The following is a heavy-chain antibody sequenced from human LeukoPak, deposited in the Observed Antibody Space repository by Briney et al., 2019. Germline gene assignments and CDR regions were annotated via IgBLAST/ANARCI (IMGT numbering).Heavy chain of an antibody. V-gene: IGHV4-34*01. D-gene: IGHD3-16*01. Sequence: SETLSLTCAVYGGSFSGYYWSWIRQPPGKGLEWIGEINHSGSTNYNPSLKSRVTISVDTSKNQFSLKLSSVTAADTAVYYCARTLYHSYYYYMDVWGKGTTVTISS. CDR1: GGSFSGYY. CDR3: ARTLYHSYYYYMDV. J-gene: IGHJ6*03. CDR2: INHSGST.